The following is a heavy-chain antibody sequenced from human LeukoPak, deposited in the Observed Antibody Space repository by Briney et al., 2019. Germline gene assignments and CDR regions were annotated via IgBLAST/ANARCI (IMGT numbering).Heavy chain of an antibody. V-gene: IGHV3-23*01. Sequence: GGSLRLSCAASGFTFSSYAMSWVRQAPGKGLEWVSAISGSGGSTYYADSVKGRFTISRDNSKNTLYLQMNTLRAEDTAVYYCAKYYYDTTDDKPYTTHFDYWGQGALVTVSS. CDR3: AKYYYDTTDDKPYTTHFDY. J-gene: IGHJ4*02. CDR2: ISGSGGST. CDR1: GFTFSSYA. D-gene: IGHD3-22*01.